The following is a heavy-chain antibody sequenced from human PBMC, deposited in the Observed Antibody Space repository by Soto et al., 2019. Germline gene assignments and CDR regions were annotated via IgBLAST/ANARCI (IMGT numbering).Heavy chain of an antibody. CDR3: ARETVVVTGIDYYYYGMDV. V-gene: IGHV2-26*01. J-gene: IGHJ6*02. Sequence: QVTLKESGPVLVKPTETLTLTCTVSGFSLSNARMGVSWIRQPPGKALEWLAHIFSNDEKSYSTSLKSRLTKPKDTSKSQVVLNMTNMDPVDTATYYGARETVVVTGIDYYYYGMDVWGQGTTVTVSS. CDR2: IFSNDEK. D-gene: IGHD2-21*02. CDR1: GFSLSNARMG.